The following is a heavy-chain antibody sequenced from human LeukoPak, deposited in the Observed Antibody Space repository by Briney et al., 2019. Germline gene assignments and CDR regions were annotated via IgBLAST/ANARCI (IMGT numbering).Heavy chain of an antibody. Sequence: GGSLRLSCTASGFTFGDYAMSWVRQAPGKGLEGVGFIRSKAYGGTTEYAASVKGRFTISRDDSKSIAYLQMNSLKTEDTAVYYCTRWGSSGWYYYFDYWGQGTLVTVSS. CDR3: TRWGSSGWYYYFDY. CDR2: IRSKAYGGTT. CDR1: GFTFGDYA. V-gene: IGHV3-49*04. J-gene: IGHJ4*02. D-gene: IGHD6-19*01.